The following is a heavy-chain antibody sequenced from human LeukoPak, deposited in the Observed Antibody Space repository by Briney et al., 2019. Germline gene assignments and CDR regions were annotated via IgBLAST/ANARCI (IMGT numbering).Heavy chain of an antibody. CDR1: GFTFDDYA. J-gene: IGHJ4*02. CDR3: ATPLTKGQSSDY. CDR2: ISWNSGSI. Sequence: GGSLRLSCAASGFTFDDYAMHWVRQAPGKGLEWVSGISWNSGSIGYADSVKGRFTISRDNAKNSLYLQMNSLRAEDTALYYCATPLTKGQSSDYWGQGTLVTVSS. V-gene: IGHV3-9*01.